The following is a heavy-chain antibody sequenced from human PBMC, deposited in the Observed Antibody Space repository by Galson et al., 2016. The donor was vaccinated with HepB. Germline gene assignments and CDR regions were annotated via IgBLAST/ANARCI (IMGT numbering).Heavy chain of an antibody. CDR3: ARDYLTYTGSYLYS. CDR2: TNTDGSDT. CDR1: GFTFGSYW. J-gene: IGHJ4*02. Sequence: LRLSCAASGFTFGSYWMHWVRQVPGKGLVMVARTNTDGSDTGYADSVKGRFTISRDNAKNTLYLQMNTLRAEDTAVYYCARDYLTYTGSYLYSWGQGTLVTVSS. V-gene: IGHV3-74*01. D-gene: IGHD1-26*01.